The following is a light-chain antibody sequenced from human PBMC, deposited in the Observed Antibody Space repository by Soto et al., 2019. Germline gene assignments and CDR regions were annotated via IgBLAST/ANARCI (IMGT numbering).Light chain of an antibody. V-gene: IGLV2-14*01. CDR1: SSDVGGYNY. CDR2: DVS. J-gene: IGLJ1*01. Sequence: QSALTQPACVSGSPGQSITISCTGTSSDVGGYNYVSWYQQHPGKAPKLMIYDVSNRPSGVSNRFSGSKSGNTASLTISGLQAEDEADYYCSSYTRTSPDVFGTGTKVTVL. CDR3: SSYTRTSPDV.